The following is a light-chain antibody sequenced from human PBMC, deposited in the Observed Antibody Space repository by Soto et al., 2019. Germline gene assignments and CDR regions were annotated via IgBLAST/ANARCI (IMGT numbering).Light chain of an antibody. V-gene: IGKV3-20*01. J-gene: IGKJ1*01. CDR1: QSDSSSY. CDR3: QQYGSSPLT. Sequence: EIVLTQSPGTLSLSPGERATLSCRASQSDSSSYLAWYQQKPGQAPRLLIYGASSRATGITDRFSGSGSGTDFTLTISRLEPEDFTVYYCQQYGSSPLTLGQGTKVEIK. CDR2: GAS.